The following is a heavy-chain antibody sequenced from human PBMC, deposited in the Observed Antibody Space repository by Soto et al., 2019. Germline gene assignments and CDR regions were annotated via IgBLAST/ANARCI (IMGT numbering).Heavy chain of an antibody. J-gene: IGHJ5*02. D-gene: IGHD6-19*01. CDR3: IKASTVTGVGGYR. V-gene: IGHV3-74*01. CDR1: GFAFSSYW. CDR2: ISSDGRNT. Sequence: EVQLVESGGALVQPGGSLRLSCAASGFAFSSYWMQWVRQAPGKGPVWVSRISSDGRNTIYADFVKGRFTIHGDNPENTLHLQMTSLTDADTAVYYCIKASTVTGVGGYRWGQGTLVTVSS.